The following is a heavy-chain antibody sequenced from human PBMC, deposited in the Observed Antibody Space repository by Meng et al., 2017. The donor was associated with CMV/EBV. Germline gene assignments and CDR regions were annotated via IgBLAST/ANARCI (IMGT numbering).Heavy chain of an antibody. Sequence: QITLKESGPTLVKPTQTLTLTCTFSGFSLSTSGVGVGWIRQPPGKALEWLALVYWDDDKRYSPSLKSRLTITKDTSKNQVVLTMTNMDPVDTATYYCARIAAAGRFDYWGQGTLVTASS. CDR3: ARIAAAGRFDY. CDR2: VYWDDDK. J-gene: IGHJ4*02. D-gene: IGHD6-13*01. V-gene: IGHV2-5*02. CDR1: GFSLSTSGVG.